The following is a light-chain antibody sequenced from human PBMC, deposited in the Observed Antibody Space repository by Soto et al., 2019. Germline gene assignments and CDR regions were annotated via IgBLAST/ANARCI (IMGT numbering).Light chain of an antibody. J-gene: IGLJ1*01. CDR3: CSYVGATTYV. CDR2: EGI. CDR1: SSTVGGFNV. Sequence: QSGLTQPASVSGSPGQSITISCTGTSSTVGGFNVVSWYQQHPGKAPKVIIYEGIKRPSGVSNRFSGSNSGSTASLTISGLQAEDEADYYCCSYVGATTYVFGTGTKVTVL. V-gene: IGLV2-23*01.